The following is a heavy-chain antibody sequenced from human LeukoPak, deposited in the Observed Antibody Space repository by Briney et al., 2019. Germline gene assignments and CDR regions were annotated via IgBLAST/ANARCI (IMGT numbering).Heavy chain of an antibody. CDR1: GFTFSDYY. Sequence: AEGSLRLSCAASGFTFSDYYMSWIRQAPGKGLEWVSYISSSGSTIYYADSVKGRFNISRENAKNSLYLQMKSLRAEDTAVYYCASPPKGSDAFDIWGQGTMVTVSS. V-gene: IGHV3-11*01. CDR3: ASPPKGSDAFDI. D-gene: IGHD3-10*01. J-gene: IGHJ3*02. CDR2: ISSSGSTI.